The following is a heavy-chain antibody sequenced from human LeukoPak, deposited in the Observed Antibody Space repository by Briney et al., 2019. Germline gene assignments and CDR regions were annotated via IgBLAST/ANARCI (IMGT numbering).Heavy chain of an antibody. Sequence: GGSLRLSCAASGFTFSSYWMSWVRQAPGKGLEWVANIKQGGSEKYYVDPVKGRFTISRDNAKNSLYLQMNSLRAEDTAVYYCAASSGYYFSHFDYWGQGTLVTVSS. CDR1: GFTFSSYW. CDR2: IKQGGSEK. D-gene: IGHD3-22*01. J-gene: IGHJ4*02. CDR3: AASSGYYFSHFDY. V-gene: IGHV3-7*05.